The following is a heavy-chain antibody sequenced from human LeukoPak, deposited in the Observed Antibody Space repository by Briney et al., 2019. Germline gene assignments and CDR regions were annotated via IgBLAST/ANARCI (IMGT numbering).Heavy chain of an antibody. D-gene: IGHD2-15*01. CDR1: GDSISSSFYY. CDR2: IYYSGST. V-gene: IGHV4-39*07. J-gene: IGHJ4*02. Sequence: SETLSLTCTVSGDSISSSFYYWGWIRQPPGKGLEWIGSIYYSGSTYYNPSLKSRVTISVDTSKNHFSLKLTSVSAADTAVYYCGGGGPSGYWGQGTLVTVSS. CDR3: GGGGPSGY.